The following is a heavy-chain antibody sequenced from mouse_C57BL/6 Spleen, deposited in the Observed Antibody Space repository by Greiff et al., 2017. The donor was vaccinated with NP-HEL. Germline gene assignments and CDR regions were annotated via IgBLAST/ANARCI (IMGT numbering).Heavy chain of an antibody. CDR3: TTDYGYPWFAY. V-gene: IGHV14-1*01. Sequence: EVQLQQSGAELVRPGASVKLSCTASGFNIKDYYMHWVKQRPEQGLEWIGRIDPEDGDTEYAPKFQGKATMTADTSSNTAYLQISSLTSEDTAVYYCTTDYGYPWFAYWGQGTLVTVSA. CDR2: IDPEDGDT. J-gene: IGHJ3*01. CDR1: GFNIKDYY. D-gene: IGHD2-2*01.